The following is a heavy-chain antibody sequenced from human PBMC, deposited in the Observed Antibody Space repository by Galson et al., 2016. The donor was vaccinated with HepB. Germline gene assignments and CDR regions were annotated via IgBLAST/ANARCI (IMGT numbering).Heavy chain of an antibody. Sequence: SLRLSCAASGFTFSSYSMDWVRQAPGKGLEWVSSISSSSSYIYYADSVKGRFTISRDNAKSSLYLQMNSLRAEDTALYYCARATPYYDILTGYYNYYFDYWGQGTLVTVSS. J-gene: IGHJ4*02. CDR1: GFTFSSYS. CDR3: ARATPYYDILTGYYNYYFDY. CDR2: ISSSSSYI. D-gene: IGHD3-9*01. V-gene: IGHV3-21*04.